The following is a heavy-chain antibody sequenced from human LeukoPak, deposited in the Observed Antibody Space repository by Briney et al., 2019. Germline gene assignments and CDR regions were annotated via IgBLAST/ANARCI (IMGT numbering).Heavy chain of an antibody. Sequence: GGSLRLSCAASGFTFSTYGMHWVRQAPGKGLEWVAFIRYDGSNKYYADSVKGRFTISRDNSKNSLYLQMNSLRAEDTAVYYCAKDGGSDPDSFDIWGQGTMVTVSS. D-gene: IGHD2-15*01. CDR2: IRYDGSNK. V-gene: IGHV3-30*02. J-gene: IGHJ3*02. CDR3: AKDGGSDPDSFDI. CDR1: GFTFSTYG.